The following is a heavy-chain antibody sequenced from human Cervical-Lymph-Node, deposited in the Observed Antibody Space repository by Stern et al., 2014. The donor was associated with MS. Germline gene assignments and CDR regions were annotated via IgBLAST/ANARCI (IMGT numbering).Heavy chain of an antibody. V-gene: IGHV1-46*01. CDR3: ARDNGGWSVDS. D-gene: IGHD6-19*01. Sequence: HVQLVQSGAEVKKPGASVKVSCKAFGYTFTSNKMHWVRQATGQGLEWMGIINPGGGSTRYAQELHGTGTMARDTSTGTTAMEVTSLRSEDTAVYSCARDNGGWSVDSWGQGTLVIVSS. J-gene: IGHJ4*02. CDR1: GYTFTSNK. CDR2: INPGGGST.